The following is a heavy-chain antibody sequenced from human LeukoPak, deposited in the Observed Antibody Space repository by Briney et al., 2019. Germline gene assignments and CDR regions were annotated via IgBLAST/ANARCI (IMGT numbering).Heavy chain of an antibody. CDR3: VRDHDSSGRTDDAFDI. V-gene: IGHV1-2*06. Sequence: ASVKVSCKASGYSFTGYYIHWVRRAPGQGLEWMGRINPNSGDTTYAQKFQGRVTVTRDTSISTAYMELSSLTSDDTAVYYCVRDHDSSGRTDDAFDIWGQGTMVTDSS. J-gene: IGHJ3*02. CDR2: INPNSGDT. CDR1: GYSFTGYY. D-gene: IGHD3-22*01.